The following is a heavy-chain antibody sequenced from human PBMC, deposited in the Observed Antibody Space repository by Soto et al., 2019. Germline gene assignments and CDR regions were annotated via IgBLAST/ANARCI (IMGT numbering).Heavy chain of an antibody. D-gene: IGHD3-22*01. CDR3: ARSPDSSGYYPRRYYYGMDV. V-gene: IGHV4-59*01. J-gene: IGHJ6*02. CDR2: ISDSGNS. Sequence: SETLSLTCTVSGGASMSHFYWSWTRQPPGKALEWLGYISDSGNSNYNPSLKGRVTMPVDKSRSQFSLDLSSVTAADTAVYYCARSPDSSGYYPRRYYYGMDVWGQGTTVTVSS. CDR1: GGASMSHFY.